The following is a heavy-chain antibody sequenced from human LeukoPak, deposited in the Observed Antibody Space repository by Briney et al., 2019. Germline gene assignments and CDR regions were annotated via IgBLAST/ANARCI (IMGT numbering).Heavy chain of an antibody. CDR3: AREYCSSTSCYSFGWFDP. J-gene: IGHJ5*02. Sequence: VASVKVPCKASGYTFTGYYMHWVRQAPGQGLEWMGWINPNSGGTNYAQKFQGRVTMTRDTSISTAYMELSRLRSDDTAVYYCAREYCSSTSCYSFGWFDPWGQGTLVTVSS. D-gene: IGHD2-2*01. CDR1: GYTFTGYY. CDR2: INPNSGGT. V-gene: IGHV1-2*02.